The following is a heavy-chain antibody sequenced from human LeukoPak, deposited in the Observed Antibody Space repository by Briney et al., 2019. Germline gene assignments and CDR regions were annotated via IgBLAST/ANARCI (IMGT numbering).Heavy chain of an antibody. V-gene: IGHV3-7*04. D-gene: IGHD2-2*02. CDR1: GFTFSNYW. CDR3: ARGVGYCSSTSCYRMYYFDY. Sequence: GGSLRLSCAASGFTFSNYWMSWVRQAPGKGLEWVANIKQDGSEKYYVDSVKGRFTISRDNAKNSLYLQMNSLRAEDTAVYYCARGVGYCSSTSCYRMYYFDYWGQGTLVTVSS. CDR2: IKQDGSEK. J-gene: IGHJ4*02.